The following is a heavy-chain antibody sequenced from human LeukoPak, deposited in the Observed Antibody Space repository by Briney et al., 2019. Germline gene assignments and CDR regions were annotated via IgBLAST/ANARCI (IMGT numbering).Heavy chain of an antibody. CDR1: DGSISSFY. J-gene: IGHJ4*02. Sequence: DPSDTLSLTCAVSDGSISSFYWSWIRQPPGKGLEWIGNIYYGESTNYNPSPKRRVTMSGDTSKNQFSLRLTSVTAADTAVYYCGSLLGGLPVIWGQGSLVTVSS. V-gene: IGHV4-59*07. CDR3: GSLLGGLPVI. D-gene: IGHD2-2*01. CDR2: IYYGEST.